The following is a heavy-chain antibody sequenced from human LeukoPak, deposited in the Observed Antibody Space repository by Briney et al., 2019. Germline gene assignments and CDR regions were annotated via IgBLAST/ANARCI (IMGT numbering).Heavy chain of an antibody. V-gene: IGHV3-23*01. J-gene: IGHJ3*01. Sequence: GGSLRVSCAASGFTFSSYAMTWVRQAPGKGLEWVSAFSAADGSAQYAESVKGRLTISRDNSKNRLYLQMNSLRAEDTAVYYCAKARIAAAGTGAFDVWGQGTMVTASS. D-gene: IGHD6-13*01. CDR3: AKARIAAAGTGAFDV. CDR2: FSAADGSA. CDR1: GFTFSSYA.